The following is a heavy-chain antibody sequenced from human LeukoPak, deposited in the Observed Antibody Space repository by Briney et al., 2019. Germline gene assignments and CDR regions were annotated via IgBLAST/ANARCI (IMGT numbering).Heavy chain of an antibody. J-gene: IGHJ4*02. CDR2: INHSGST. Sequence: SGTLSLTCAVYGGSFSGYYWSWIRQPPGKGLEWIGEINHSGSTNYNPSLKSRVTISVDTSKNQFSLKLSSVTAADTAVYYCASSSPSSDSSGYCFDYWGQGTLVTVSS. V-gene: IGHV4-34*01. D-gene: IGHD3-22*01. CDR3: ASSSPSSDSSGYCFDY. CDR1: GGSFSGYY.